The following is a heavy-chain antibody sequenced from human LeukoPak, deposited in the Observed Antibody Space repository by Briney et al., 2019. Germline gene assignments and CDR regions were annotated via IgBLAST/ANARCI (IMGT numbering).Heavy chain of an antibody. J-gene: IGHJ4*02. CDR2: ISYDGSNK. CDR3: ARDGVGSGSYLPAY. Sequence: GGSLRLSCAASGFTFSSYAMHWVRQAPGKGLEWVAVISYDGSNKYYADSVKGRFTISRDNSKNTLYLQMNSLRAEDTAVYYCARDGVGSGSYLPAYWGQGTLVTVSS. CDR1: GFTFSSYA. D-gene: IGHD3-10*01. V-gene: IGHV3-30-3*01.